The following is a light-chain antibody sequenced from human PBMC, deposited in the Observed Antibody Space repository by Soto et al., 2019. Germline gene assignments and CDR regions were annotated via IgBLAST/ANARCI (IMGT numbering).Light chain of an antibody. CDR1: QCIGTD. CDR2: VAA. V-gene: IGKV1-6*02. J-gene: IGKJ1*01. CDR3: LQDYVYPWT. Sequence: AIQMSQSPSSLSASVGDRVIFTCRASQCIGTDLAWYQQKPGKASKVLIYVAASLQSGVPSRFSGSGSGTEFTVTISSLQPEDFATYYCLQDYVYPWTFGQGTKLEMK.